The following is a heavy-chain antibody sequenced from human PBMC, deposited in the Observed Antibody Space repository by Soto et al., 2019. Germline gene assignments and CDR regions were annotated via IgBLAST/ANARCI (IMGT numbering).Heavy chain of an antibody. CDR2: IIPIFGTA. D-gene: IGHD3-22*01. CDR1: GGTFSSYA. J-gene: IGHJ4*02. V-gene: IGHV1-69*06. Sequence: SVKVSCKASGGTFSSYAISWVRQAPGQGLEWMGGIIPIFGTANYAQKFQGRVTITADKSTSTAYMELSSLRSEDTAVYYCATNYYDGSGHYFIFERWGQGTLVTVSS. CDR3: ATNYYDGSGHYFIFER.